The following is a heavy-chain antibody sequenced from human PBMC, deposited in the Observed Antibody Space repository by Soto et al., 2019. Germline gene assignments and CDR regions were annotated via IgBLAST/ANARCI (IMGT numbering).Heavy chain of an antibody. Sequence: PGGSLRLSCEASGFSFSRHSMNWVRQAPGKGLEWVSYISTDSYTIYYADSVKGRFTISRDNSKNTLYLQMNSLRAEDTAVYYCVRDGNNLPFDYWGQGTLVTVS. CDR2: ISTDSYTI. J-gene: IGHJ4*02. CDR3: VRDGNNLPFDY. D-gene: IGHD1-20*01. V-gene: IGHV3-48*01. CDR1: GFSFSRHS.